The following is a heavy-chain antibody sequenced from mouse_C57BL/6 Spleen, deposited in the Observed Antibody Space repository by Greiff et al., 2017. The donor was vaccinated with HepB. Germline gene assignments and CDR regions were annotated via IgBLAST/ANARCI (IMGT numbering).Heavy chain of an antibody. J-gene: IGHJ1*03. CDR3: ARRDENYGSSDGYWYFDV. D-gene: IGHD1-1*01. V-gene: IGHV1-26*01. CDR1: GYTFTDYY. CDR2: INPNNGGT. Sequence: VQLQQSGPELVKPGASVKISCKASGYTFTDYYMNWVKQSHGKSLEWIGDINPNNGGTSYNQKFKGKATVTVDKSSSTAYMELRSLTSEDSAVYYCARRDENYGSSDGYWYFDVWGTGTTVTVSS.